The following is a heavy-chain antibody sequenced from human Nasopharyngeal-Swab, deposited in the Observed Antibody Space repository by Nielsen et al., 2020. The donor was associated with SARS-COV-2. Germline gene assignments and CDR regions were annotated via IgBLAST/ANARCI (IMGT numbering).Heavy chain of an antibody. J-gene: IGHJ1*01. D-gene: IGHD3-9*01. Sequence: GEALKISCAASGFTVSNYYMSWVGQAPGKGLEYVSVSYRDGSTYYPDSVKGRFTISRDNSKNTIYLQMNSLRTDDTAVYYCVREDYHTHYVYFQHWGQGTVVTLSS. CDR3: VREDYHTHYVYFQH. CDR2: SYRDGST. V-gene: IGHV3-53*01. CDR1: GFTVSNYY.